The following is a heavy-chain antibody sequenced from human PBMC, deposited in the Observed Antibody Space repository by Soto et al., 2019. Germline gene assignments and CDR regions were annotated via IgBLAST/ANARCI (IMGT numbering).Heavy chain of an antibody. D-gene: IGHD2-21*02. CDR2: INPSGGST. CDR3: ARVPAAYCGGDCYSDYFQH. CDR1: GYTFTSYY. J-gene: IGHJ1*01. V-gene: IGHV1-46*01. Sequence: GASVKVSCKASGYTFTSYYMHWVRQAPGQGLEWMGIINPSGGSTSYAQKFQGRVTMTRDTSTCTVYMELSSLRSEDTAVYYCARVPAAYCGGDCYSDYFQHWGQGTLVTVSS.